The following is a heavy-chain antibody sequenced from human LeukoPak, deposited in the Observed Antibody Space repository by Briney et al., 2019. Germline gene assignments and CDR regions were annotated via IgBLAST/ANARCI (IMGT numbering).Heavy chain of an antibody. D-gene: IGHD1-26*01. CDR2: LRYDGSTA. Sequence: GGSLSLSFAASGFTLSSYGMNWVRQAPGKGLDWVAFLRYDGSTAFYEDSVKGRFTISRDSSKNTLYLQMNSLTPADTAIYYCAKDPYGGTYPSYFDYWGQGTLVTVSS. CDR3: AKDPYGGTYPSYFDY. V-gene: IGHV3-30*02. CDR1: GFTLSSYG. J-gene: IGHJ4*02.